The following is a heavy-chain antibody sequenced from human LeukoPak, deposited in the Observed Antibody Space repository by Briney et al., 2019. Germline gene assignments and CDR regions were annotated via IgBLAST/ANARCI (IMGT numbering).Heavy chain of an antibody. CDR3: ARVRNVAAVVLFDY. V-gene: IGHV4-59*01. CDR2: IYYSGST. CDR1: GGSISSYY. Sequence: PSETLSLTCTVSGGSISSYYWSWIRQPPGKGLEWIGYIYYSGSTNYNPSLKSRVTISVDTSKNQFSLKLSSVTAADTAVYYCARVRNVAAVVLFDYWGQGTLVTVSS. D-gene: IGHD6-13*01. J-gene: IGHJ4*02.